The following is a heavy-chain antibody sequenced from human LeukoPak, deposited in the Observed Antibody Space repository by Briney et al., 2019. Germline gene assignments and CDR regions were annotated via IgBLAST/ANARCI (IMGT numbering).Heavy chain of an antibody. Sequence: PGGSLRLSCAASGFTFSSYEMNWVRQAPGKGLEWVANIKTDGSQIYYLDSVKGRFTISRDNAKNSLYLQMNSLRAEDTAVYYCARDLNWETYWGQGTLVSVSS. CDR2: IKTDGSQI. CDR3: ARDLNWETY. D-gene: IGHD7-27*01. J-gene: IGHJ4*02. V-gene: IGHV3-7*01. CDR1: GFTFSSYE.